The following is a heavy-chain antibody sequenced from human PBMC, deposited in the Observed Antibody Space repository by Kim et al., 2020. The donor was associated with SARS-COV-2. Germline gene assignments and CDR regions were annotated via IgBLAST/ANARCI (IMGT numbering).Heavy chain of an antibody. CDR2: ITSGGNT. V-gene: IGHV3-23*01. Sequence: GGSLRLSCAASGFTFSSYSMSWVRQAPGKGLEWVSSITSGGNTFYADSVTGRFTISRDNSKNTLYLQMNSLRAEDTALYYCAKRSVAGAPAAADYWGQGTLVTVSS. D-gene: IGHD6-25*01. CDR1: GFTFSSYS. CDR3: AKRSVAGAPAAADY. J-gene: IGHJ4*02.